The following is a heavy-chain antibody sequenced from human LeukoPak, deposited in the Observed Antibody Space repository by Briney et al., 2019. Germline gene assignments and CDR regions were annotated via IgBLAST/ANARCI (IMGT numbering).Heavy chain of an antibody. V-gene: IGHV4-39*01. CDR3: ASLRYFDWLLSGTKAFDP. Sequence: SETLSLTCTVSGGSISSYYWGWIRQPPGKGLEWIGSIYYSGSTYYNPSLKSRVTISVDTSKNQFSLKLSSVTAADTAVYYCASLRYFDWLLSGTKAFDPWGQGTLVTVSS. J-gene: IGHJ5*02. D-gene: IGHD3-9*01. CDR1: GGSISSYY. CDR2: IYYSGST.